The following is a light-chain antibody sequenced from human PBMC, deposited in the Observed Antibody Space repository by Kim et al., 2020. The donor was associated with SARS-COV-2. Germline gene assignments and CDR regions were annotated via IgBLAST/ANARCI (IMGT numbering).Light chain of an antibody. CDR3: AAWDDSLSGWV. Sequence: QSVLTQPPSASGTPGQRVTISCSGSNSNIGSNVVNWYQQFPGSAPKVLMYSNNQRPSGVPDRFSGSKSGSSASLAISGLQSEDEADYYCAAWDDSLSGWVFGGGTQLTVL. V-gene: IGLV1-44*01. CDR2: SNN. J-gene: IGLJ3*02. CDR1: NSNIGSNV.